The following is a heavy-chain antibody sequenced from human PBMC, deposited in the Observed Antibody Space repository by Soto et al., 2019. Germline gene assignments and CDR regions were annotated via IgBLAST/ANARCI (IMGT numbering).Heavy chain of an antibody. CDR1: GGSISSSSFH. CDR3: ARRKRASVIGGGSAP. D-gene: IGHD2-15*01. V-gene: IGHV4-39*01. Sequence: PSETLSLTCTVSGGSISSSSFHWGWIRQPPGKGLEWIGSIYYSGSTYYSPSLKSRVTISVDTSKNQFSLKLSSVTAAGTAVYYCARRKRASVIGGGSAPWGRETLAPVSS. CDR2: IYYSGST. J-gene: IGHJ5*02.